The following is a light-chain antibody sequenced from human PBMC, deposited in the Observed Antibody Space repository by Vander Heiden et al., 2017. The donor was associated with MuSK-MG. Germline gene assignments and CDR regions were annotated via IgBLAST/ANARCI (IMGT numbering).Light chain of an antibody. V-gene: IGLV2-18*01. J-gene: IGLJ2*01. CDR1: SSAVGSYHR. CDR3: SLYTSSSTLV. Sequence: QSALTQPPSVSGSPGQSVTISCTGTSSAVGSYHRVSWYQQPPGTPPKLMIYEVSKRPSGVPDRFSGSKSGKTASLTISGLQDEDEADYYCSLYTSSSTLVFGGGTKLTVL. CDR2: EVS.